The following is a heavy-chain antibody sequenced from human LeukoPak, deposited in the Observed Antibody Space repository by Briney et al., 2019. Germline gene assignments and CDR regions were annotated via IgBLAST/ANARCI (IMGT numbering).Heavy chain of an antibody. Sequence: GGSLRLSCAAFGFTVSSNYMSWVRQAPGKGLVWVSRINSDGSSTSYADSVKGRFTISRDNAKNTLYLQMNSLRAEDTAVYYCARERPYYYDSSGYPDYWGQGTLVTVSS. V-gene: IGHV3-74*01. CDR3: ARERPYYYDSSGYPDY. CDR2: INSDGSST. D-gene: IGHD3-22*01. CDR1: GFTVSSNY. J-gene: IGHJ4*02.